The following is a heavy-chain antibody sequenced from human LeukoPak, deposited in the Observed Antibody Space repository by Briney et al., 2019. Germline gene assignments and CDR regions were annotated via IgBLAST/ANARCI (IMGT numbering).Heavy chain of an antibody. CDR3: ARDPDY. CDR2: INHSGST. V-gene: IGHV4-34*01. Sequence: SETLSLTCAVYGASFSGYYWSWIRQPPGKGPEWIGEINHSGSTNYNPSLKSRVTISVDTSKNQFSLRLNSVTAADTAVYYCARDPDYWGQGTLVTVSS. CDR1: GASFSGYY. J-gene: IGHJ4*02.